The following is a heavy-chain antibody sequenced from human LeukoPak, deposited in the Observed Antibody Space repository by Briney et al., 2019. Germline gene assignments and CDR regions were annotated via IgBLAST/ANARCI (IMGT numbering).Heavy chain of an antibody. Sequence: PGGSLRLSCAASGFTFSSYSMNWVRQAPGKGLEWVSYISSSSSTIYYADSVKGRFTISRDNAKNSLYLQMNSLRAEDTAVYYCARSAMAAYYYYYMDVWGKGTTVTVSS. CDR1: GFTFSSYS. D-gene: IGHD2-2*01. CDR3: ARSAMAAYYYYYMDV. CDR2: ISSSSSTI. J-gene: IGHJ6*03. V-gene: IGHV3-48*01.